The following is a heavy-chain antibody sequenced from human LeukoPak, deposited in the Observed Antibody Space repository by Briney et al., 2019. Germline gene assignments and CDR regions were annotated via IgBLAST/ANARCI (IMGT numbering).Heavy chain of an antibody. CDR2: INPNSGGT. J-gene: IGHJ4*02. V-gene: IGHV1-2*02. CDR1: GYTFTGYY. CDR3: ARSVSRRGVAVAGLYYFDY. D-gene: IGHD6-19*01. Sequence: ASVKVYCKASGYTFTGYYMHWVRQAPGQGLEWMGWINPNSGGTNYAQKFQGRVTMTRDTSISTAYMELSRLRSDDTAVYYCARSVSRRGVAVAGLYYFDYWGQGTLVTVSS.